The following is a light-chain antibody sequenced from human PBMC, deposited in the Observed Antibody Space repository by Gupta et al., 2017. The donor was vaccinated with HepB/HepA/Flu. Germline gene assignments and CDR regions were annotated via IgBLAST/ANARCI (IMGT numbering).Light chain of an antibody. V-gene: IGKV1-12*01. CDR2: AAS. CDR1: QGISSW. J-gene: IGKJ4*01. Sequence: DIQMTQSPSSVSASVGDRVTITCRASQGISSWLAWYQQKPGKAPKLLIYAASRVQSGVPSRLSGCGSGTDFTLTIISLQPQDFATYYSQQSNSFPLTFGGGTKVEIK. CDR3: QQSNSFPLT.